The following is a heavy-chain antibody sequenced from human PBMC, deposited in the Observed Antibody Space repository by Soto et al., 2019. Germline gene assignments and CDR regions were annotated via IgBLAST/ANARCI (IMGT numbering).Heavy chain of an antibody. J-gene: IGHJ4*02. V-gene: IGHV4-39*01. Sequence: DTLSLTCIVSGESISSSSYYWGWILQPPGKGLEWIGSIYYSGRTYYNPSFKSRVTISIDTSKNQFSLKLSSVTATDTAVYYCARQRTTVVTQAYFDHWGQGALVTVSS. D-gene: IGHD2-21*02. CDR1: GESISSSSYY. CDR2: IYYSGRT. CDR3: ARQRTTVVTQAYFDH.